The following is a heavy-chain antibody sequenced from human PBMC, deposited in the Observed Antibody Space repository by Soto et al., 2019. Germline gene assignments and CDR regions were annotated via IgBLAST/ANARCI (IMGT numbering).Heavy chain of an antibody. V-gene: IGHV1-18*01. J-gene: IGHJ4*02. CDR1: GYTFNRYG. CDR3: AREGYYGSGSADY. CDR2: ISAYSGNT. D-gene: IGHD3-10*01. Sequence: QVQLVQSGAEVKKPGASVKVSCKASGYTFNRYGISWVRQAPGQGLNWVGWISAYSGNTNYAQTLQGRVTMTTDTSTLPGYMELRSLRSEDTAVYYCAREGYYGSGSADYWGQGTLVTVSS.